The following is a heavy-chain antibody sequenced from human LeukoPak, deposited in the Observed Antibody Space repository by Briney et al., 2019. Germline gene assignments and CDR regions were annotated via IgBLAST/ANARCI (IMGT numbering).Heavy chain of an antibody. CDR3: ARGPGGRSGYHPLEDYYYYYYMDV. CDR2: ISGYNGNT. CDR1: GYTFTRNG. Sequence: GASVEVSCKASGYTFTRNGICWVRQAPGQGLEWMGWISGYNGNTKYAQKFQGRVTMTTDTSTSTAYMELKSLRSDDTAVYYCARGPGGRSGYHPLEDYYYYYYMDVWGKGTKVTVSS. V-gene: IGHV1-18*01. D-gene: IGHD3-22*01. J-gene: IGHJ6*03.